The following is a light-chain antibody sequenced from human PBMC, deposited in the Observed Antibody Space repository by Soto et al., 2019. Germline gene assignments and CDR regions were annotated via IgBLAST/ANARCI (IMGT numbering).Light chain of an antibody. CDR2: DVS. J-gene: IGLJ1*01. CDR1: SSDVSAYDY. CDR3: GSFTTGTSYV. V-gene: IGLV2-14*03. Sequence: QSALTQPASVSGSPGQSITISCTGTSSDVSAYDYVSWYQQHPGEIPKLMIFDVSDRTSGVSNRFSGSKSVNTASLTISGLQAEDGADYNCGSFTTGTSYVFATGTELTVL.